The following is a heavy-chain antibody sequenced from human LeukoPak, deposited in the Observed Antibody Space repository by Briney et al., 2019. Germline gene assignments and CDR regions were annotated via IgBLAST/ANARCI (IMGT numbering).Heavy chain of an antibody. J-gene: IGHJ5*02. CDR3: ARRRGYDRFDP. CDR1: GGSISGFY. CDR2: IYYSGST. Sequence: SETLSLTCTVAGGSISGFYWSWIRQPPGKGLEWIGYIYYSGSTNYNPSLKSRVTLSVDTSKNQFSLKLTSVTAADSAVYYCARRRGYDRFDPWGQGPLVPVPS. D-gene: IGHD5-12*01. V-gene: IGHV4-59*01.